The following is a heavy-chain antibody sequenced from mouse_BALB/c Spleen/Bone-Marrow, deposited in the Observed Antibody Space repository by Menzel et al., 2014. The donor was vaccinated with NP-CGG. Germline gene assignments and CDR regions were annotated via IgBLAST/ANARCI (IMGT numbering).Heavy chain of an antibody. V-gene: IGHV14-3*02. CDR2: IDPANGNT. CDR3: AHGSTYGYFDY. Sequence: EVQLQQSGTELVKPGASVKLSCTASGFNIKDTYMHWVKQRPEQGLEWIGRIDPANGNTKYDPKFQGKATITADTSSNTADLQLSSLTFEDAAVYYCAHGSTYGYFDYWGQGTTLTVSS. J-gene: IGHJ2*01. D-gene: IGHD1-1*01. CDR1: GFNIKDTY.